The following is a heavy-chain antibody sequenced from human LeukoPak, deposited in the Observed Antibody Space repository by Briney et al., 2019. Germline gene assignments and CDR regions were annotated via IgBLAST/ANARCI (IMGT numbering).Heavy chain of an antibody. CDR3: ARDPYYYDSNGYYHYFDY. V-gene: IGHV4-30-4*01. CDR2: IYDSRTT. D-gene: IGHD3-22*01. J-gene: IGHJ4*02. Sequence: SSETLSLTCTVSGDSINSDDYYWSWIRQPPGKGLEWIGYIYDSRTTYYNPSLKSRVIISVDTSKNQFSLKLSSVTAADTAVYYCARDPYYYDSNGYYHYFDYWGQGTLVTASS. CDR1: GDSINSDDYY.